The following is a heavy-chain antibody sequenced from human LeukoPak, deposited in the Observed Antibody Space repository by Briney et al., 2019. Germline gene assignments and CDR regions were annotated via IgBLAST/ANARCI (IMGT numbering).Heavy chain of an antibody. CDR1: NGSFSGYY. CDR3: ARAAWNGGGGFDP. D-gene: IGHD3-16*01. CDR2: VNDGGNT. Sequence: PSETLSLTCAVNNGSFSGYYWSWIRQSPEKGLEWIGEVNDGGNTHYNPSLRSRVTISLDTSKNHFSLKLTSVTAADTAVYNCARAAWNGGGGFDPWGQGILVTVSS. V-gene: IGHV4-34*01. J-gene: IGHJ5*02.